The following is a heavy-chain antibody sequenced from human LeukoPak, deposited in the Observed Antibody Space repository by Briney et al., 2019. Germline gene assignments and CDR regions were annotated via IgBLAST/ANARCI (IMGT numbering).Heavy chain of an antibody. V-gene: IGHV3-11*03. J-gene: IGHJ4*02. CDR3: AKSSGSYPYYFDY. CDR2: ISSSSSYT. D-gene: IGHD1-26*01. CDR1: GFTFSDYY. Sequence: PGGSLRLSCAASGFTFSDYYMSWIRQAPGKGLEWVSYISSSSSYTDYADSVKGRFTISRDNAKNSLYLQMNSLRAEDTAVYYCAKSSGSYPYYFDYWGQGTLVTVSS.